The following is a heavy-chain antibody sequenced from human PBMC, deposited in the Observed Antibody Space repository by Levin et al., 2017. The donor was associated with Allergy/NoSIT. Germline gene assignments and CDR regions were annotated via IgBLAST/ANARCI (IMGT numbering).Heavy chain of an antibody. CDR1: GGSVSSGSYY. J-gene: IGHJ4*02. CDR2: IYYSGST. Sequence: KSSETLSLTCTVSGGSVSSGSYYWSWIRQPPGKGLEWIGYIYYSGSTNYNPSLKSRVTISVDTSKNQFSLKLSSVTAADTAVYYCARISGSYSIDYWGQGTLVTVSS. D-gene: IGHD1-26*01. CDR3: ARISGSYSIDY. V-gene: IGHV4-61*01.